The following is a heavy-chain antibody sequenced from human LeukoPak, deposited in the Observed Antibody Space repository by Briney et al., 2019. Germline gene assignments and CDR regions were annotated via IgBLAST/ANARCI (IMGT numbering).Heavy chain of an antibody. CDR1: GLTFSDYY. V-gene: IGHV3-11*04. J-gene: IGHJ4*02. CDR3: AREGSSNGFYYFDF. Sequence: GGSLRLSCAASGLTFSDYYMSWIRQAPGKGLEWGSYISSSGSTIYYADSVKGRFTISSDNSKNTLYLQMNSLRAEDTAVYYCAREGSSNGFYYFDFWGQGTLVTVSS. CDR2: ISSSGSTI. D-gene: IGHD5-18*01.